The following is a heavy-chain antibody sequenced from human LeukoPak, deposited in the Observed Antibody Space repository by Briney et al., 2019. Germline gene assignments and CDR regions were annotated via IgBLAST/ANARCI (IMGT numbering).Heavy chain of an antibody. Sequence: GGSLRLSCVAPEFTVNSNYMSWVRQAPGKGLEWISYISNSGSTIYYADSVRGRFTISRDNAKNSLYLQMNSLRAEDTAVYYCAKEAALRDWGQGTLVTVSS. J-gene: IGHJ4*02. CDR2: ISNSGSTI. D-gene: IGHD4-17*01. V-gene: IGHV3-11*04. CDR1: EFTVNSNY. CDR3: AKEAALRD.